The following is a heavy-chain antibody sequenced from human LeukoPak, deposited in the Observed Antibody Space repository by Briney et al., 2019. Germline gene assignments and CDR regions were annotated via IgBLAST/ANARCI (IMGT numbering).Heavy chain of an antibody. V-gene: IGHV4-39*01. D-gene: IGHD5-12*01. Sequence: SETLSLTCTVSGGSISSSSYYWGWIRQPPGEGLEWIGSIYYSGSTYYNPSLKSRVTISVDTSKNQFSLKLSSVTAADTAVYYCARLVADSGYVIDYWGQGTLVTVSS. CDR3: ARLVADSGYVIDY. J-gene: IGHJ4*02. CDR2: IYYSGST. CDR1: GGSISSSSYY.